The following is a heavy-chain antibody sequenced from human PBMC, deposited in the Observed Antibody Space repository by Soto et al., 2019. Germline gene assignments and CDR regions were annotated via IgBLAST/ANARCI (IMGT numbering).Heavy chain of an antibody. J-gene: IGHJ3*01. CDR3: ARELGYCSGGNCYMEVAFDF. CDR1: GSTFSRYA. Sequence: PGGSLRLSCAASGSTFSRYAMSWVRQAPGKGLEWVSVISGSGDSTYYADSVKGRFTISRDNSKNTLYLQMNSMRAEDTAVYYCARELGYCSGGNCYMEVAFDFCRQGTMVTVSS. V-gene: IGHV3-23*01. CDR2: ISGSGDST. D-gene: IGHD2-15*01.